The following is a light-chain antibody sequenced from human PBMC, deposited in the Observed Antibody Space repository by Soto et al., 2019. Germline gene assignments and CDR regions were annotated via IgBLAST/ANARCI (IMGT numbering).Light chain of an antibody. V-gene: IGKV3D-15*01. Sequence: EIVLTQSPATLSSFPGDRVTLSCRASQAVNTRLAWYQHKPGQAPRLLIYLASNRAAGVPARFSGSGSGTDFTLTISGLQSEDFAVYYCQQYNSWPLTFGGGTKVDIK. CDR1: QAVNTR. CDR2: LAS. CDR3: QQYNSWPLT. J-gene: IGKJ4*01.